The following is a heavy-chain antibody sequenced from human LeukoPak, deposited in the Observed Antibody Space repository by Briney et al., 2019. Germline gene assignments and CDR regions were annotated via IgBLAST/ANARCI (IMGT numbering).Heavy chain of an antibody. Sequence: PGGSLRLSCAASGFTFSSYAMSWVRQAPGKGLEWVSAISGSGGSTYYADSVKGRFTISRDNSKNTLYLQMNSLRAEDTAVYYCAKRTPRIAAAGTFFDYWGQGTLVTVSS. D-gene: IGHD6-13*01. V-gene: IGHV3-23*01. CDR2: ISGSGGST. CDR1: GFTFSSYA. J-gene: IGHJ4*02. CDR3: AKRTPRIAAAGTFFDY.